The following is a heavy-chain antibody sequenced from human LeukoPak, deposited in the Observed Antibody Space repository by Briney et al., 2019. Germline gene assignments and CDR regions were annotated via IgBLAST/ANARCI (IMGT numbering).Heavy chain of an antibody. CDR2: IDPSDSYT. V-gene: IGHV5-10-1*01. J-gene: IGHJ5*02. D-gene: IGHD6-6*01. CDR1: GYSFTSYW. Sequence: GESLKISCKGSGYSFTSYWISWVRQMPGKGLEWMGRIDPSDSYTNYSPSFQGHVTVSADKSISTAYLQWSSLKASDTAMYYCARRVSSSGWFDPWGQGALVTVSS. CDR3: ARRVSSSGWFDP.